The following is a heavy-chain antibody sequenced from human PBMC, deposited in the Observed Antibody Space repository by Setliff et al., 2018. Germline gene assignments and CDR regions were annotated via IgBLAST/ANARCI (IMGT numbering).Heavy chain of an antibody. D-gene: IGHD3-16*01. CDR3: ARDWRGETVNLGYMDV. J-gene: IGHJ6*03. Sequence: KPSETLSLTCSVSGGSISGYYWSWLRQPPGKGLEWIGYIYNNGRTNYHPALKRRVTMSVDTSKNQLSLTLRSVTAADTAVYYCARDWRGETVNLGYMDVWGKGTTVTV. V-gene: IGHV4-4*08. CDR2: IYNNGRT. CDR1: GGSISGYY.